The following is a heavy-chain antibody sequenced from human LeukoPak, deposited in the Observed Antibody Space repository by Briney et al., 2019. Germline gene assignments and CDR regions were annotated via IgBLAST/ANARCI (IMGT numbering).Heavy chain of an antibody. CDR1: GFTFSSYE. CDR3: ARRVPNYGDYGFGY. CDR2: ISSSGSTI. V-gene: IGHV3-48*03. D-gene: IGHD4-17*01. Sequence: GGSLRLSCAASGFTFSSYEMNWVRQAPGKGLEWVSYISSSGSTIYYADSVKGRFTISRDNAKNPLYLQMNSLRAEDTAVYYCARRVPNYGDYGFGYWGQGTLVTVSS. J-gene: IGHJ4*02.